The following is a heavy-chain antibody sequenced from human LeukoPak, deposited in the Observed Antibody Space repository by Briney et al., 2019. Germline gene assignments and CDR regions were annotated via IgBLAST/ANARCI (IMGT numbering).Heavy chain of an antibody. D-gene: IGHD2-21*02. CDR3: ARFAYCGGHCWYYFDY. J-gene: IGHJ4*02. Sequence: PSETLSLTCTVSGGSISSYYWSWIRQPPGKGLEWIGYIYSSGSTNYNPSLKSRVTISVDTSKNQFSLKLISVTAADTAVYYCARFAYCGGHCWYYFDYWGQGSLVTVSS. CDR2: IYSSGST. V-gene: IGHV4-59*01. CDR1: GGSISSYY.